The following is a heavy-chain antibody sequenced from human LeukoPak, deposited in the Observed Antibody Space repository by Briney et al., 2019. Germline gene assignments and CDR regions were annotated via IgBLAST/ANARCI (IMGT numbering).Heavy chain of an antibody. D-gene: IGHD3-10*01. CDR3: AGAMVRGVLGAFDI. CDR1: GYTFTSYG. V-gene: IGHV1-18*01. Sequence: GASVTVSFKASGYTFTSYGISWVRQAPGQGLEWMGWISAYNGNTNYAQKLQGRVTMTTDTSTSTAYMELRSLRSDDTAVYYCAGAMVRGVLGAFDIWGQGTMVTVSS. J-gene: IGHJ3*02. CDR2: ISAYNGNT.